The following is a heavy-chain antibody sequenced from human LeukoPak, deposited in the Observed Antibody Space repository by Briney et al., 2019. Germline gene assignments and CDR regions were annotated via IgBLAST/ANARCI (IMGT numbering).Heavy chain of an antibody. D-gene: IGHD3-9*01. CDR2: ITPIFGTT. V-gene: IGHV1-69*01. CDR3: ARSPHILTGENFDY. J-gene: IGHJ4*02. CDR1: GGSFSSYG. Sequence: SVKVSCKASGGSFSSYGISWVRQAPGQGLEWMGGITPIFGTTNYAQKFQGRVTITADESTSTAYMELSSLRSEDTAVYYCARSPHILTGENFDYWGQGTLLTVSS.